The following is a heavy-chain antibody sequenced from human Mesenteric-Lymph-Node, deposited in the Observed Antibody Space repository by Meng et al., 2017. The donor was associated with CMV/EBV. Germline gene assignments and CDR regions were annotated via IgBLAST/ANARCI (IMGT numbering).Heavy chain of an antibody. CDR3: ARGYSYDILTGYFDY. Sequence: QVPLHQWAAGLVTAPVTLSLTLAVSGGSFSGSYWNWILQSPGKGLQRIGEINHSGSTTYNPSFTSRIILSVDTTTKQISLNMSSVTAADTAVYYCARGYSYDILTGYFDYWGQGALVTVSS. J-gene: IGHJ4*02. V-gene: IGHV4-34*01. D-gene: IGHD3-9*01. CDR2: INHSGST. CDR1: GGSFSGSY.